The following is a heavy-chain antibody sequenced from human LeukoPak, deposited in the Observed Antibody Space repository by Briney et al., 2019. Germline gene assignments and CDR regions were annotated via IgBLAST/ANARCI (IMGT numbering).Heavy chain of an antibody. CDR3: ARDRWGRWLQFPDY. J-gene: IGHJ4*02. CDR2: ISSSSSYI. D-gene: IGHD5-24*01. V-gene: IGHV3-21*01. CDR1: GFTFSSYS. Sequence: PGGSLRLSCAASGFTFSSYSMNWVRQAPGKGLEWVSSISSSSSYIYYADSVKGRFTISRDNAKNSLYLQMNSLRAEDTAVYYCARDRWGRWLQFPDYWGQGTLVTVSS.